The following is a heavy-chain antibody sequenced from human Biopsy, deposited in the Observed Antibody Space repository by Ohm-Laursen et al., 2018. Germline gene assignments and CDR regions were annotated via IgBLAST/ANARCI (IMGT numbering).Heavy chain of an antibody. CDR1: GGSFSDYY. J-gene: IGHJ4*02. CDR3: AREAGEHSLLGLDH. CDR2: IFSGGTT. V-gene: IGHV4-59*10. Sequence: SETLSLTCAVYGGSFSDYYWNWIRQPAGKGLEWIGRIFSGGTTNYNPSLQSRVTMSIDASKNQFSLRLNSVTAADTAVYYCAREAGEHSLLGLDHWGQGALVTVSS. D-gene: IGHD1/OR15-1a*01.